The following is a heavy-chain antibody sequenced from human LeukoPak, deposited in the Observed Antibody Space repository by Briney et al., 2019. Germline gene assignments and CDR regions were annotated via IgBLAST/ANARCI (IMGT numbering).Heavy chain of an antibody. Sequence: PGGSLRLSCAASGFTFNSYAMSWVRQAPGKGLEWVSYISSSETIYYADSVKGRFTISRDNAKNPLYLQMNSLRAEDTAVYYCARGYGNYVRDPGVWGQGTAVTVSS. V-gene: IGHV3-48*01. CDR2: ISSSETI. CDR1: GFTFNSYA. J-gene: IGHJ6*02. CDR3: ARGYGNYVRDPGV. D-gene: IGHD4-11*01.